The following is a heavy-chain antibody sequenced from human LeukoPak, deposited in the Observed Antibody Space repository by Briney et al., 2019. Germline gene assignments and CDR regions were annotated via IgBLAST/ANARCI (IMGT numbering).Heavy chain of an antibody. J-gene: IGHJ6*03. CDR2: VSGSGGAT. CDR1: GFTFNNYA. Sequence: GGSLRLSCAASGFTFNNYAMSWVRQAPGMGLEWLSYVSGSGGATYYAASVKGRFTISRDNSKNTVYLQMGSLRAEDTAVYYCAINRGGPYNYYMHVWVNGTTVTVSS. D-gene: IGHD2-15*01. CDR3: AINRGGPYNYYMHV. V-gene: IGHV3-23*01.